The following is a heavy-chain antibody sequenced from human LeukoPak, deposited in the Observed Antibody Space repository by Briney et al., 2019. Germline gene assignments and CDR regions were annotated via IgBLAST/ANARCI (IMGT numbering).Heavy chain of an antibody. CDR3: ARLGRSLWFGELEYYFDY. J-gene: IGHJ4*02. Sequence: PSETLSLTCAVYGGSFSGYYWSWISQPPGKGLEWIGEINHSGSTNYNPSLKSRVTISVDTSKNQFSLKLSSVTAADTAVYYCARLGRSLWFGELEYYFDYWGQGTLVTVSS. V-gene: IGHV4-34*01. CDR1: GGSFSGYY. D-gene: IGHD3-10*01. CDR2: INHSGST.